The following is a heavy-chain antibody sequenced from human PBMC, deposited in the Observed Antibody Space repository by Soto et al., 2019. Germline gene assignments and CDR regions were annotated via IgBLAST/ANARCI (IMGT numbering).Heavy chain of an antibody. J-gene: IGHJ6*03. CDR2: IYYSGGT. V-gene: IGHV4-30-4*08. Sequence: SENLFPPFTVSGGSLSTVYYYWSWIRQPPGKSLEWIGYIYYSGGTTSNPSLKSRVTISVDTSKNQFSLKLSSVTAADTAVYYCARGVGYDFWSGYYPSPHYYYYYMDFWGKGTTVTVSS. CDR1: GGSLSTVYYY. D-gene: IGHD3-3*01. CDR3: ARGVGYDFWSGYYPSPHYYYYYMDF.